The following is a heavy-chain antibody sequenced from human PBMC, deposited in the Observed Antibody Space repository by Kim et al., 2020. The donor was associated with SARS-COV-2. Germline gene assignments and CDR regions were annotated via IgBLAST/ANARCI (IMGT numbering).Heavy chain of an antibody. V-gene: IGHV3-30*04. CDR1: GFTFSSYA. D-gene: IGHD3-22*01. J-gene: IGHJ3*02. CDR2: ISYDGSNK. Sequence: GGSLRLSCAASGFTFSSYAMHWVRQAPGKGLEWVAVISYDGSNKYYADSVKGRFTISRDNSKNTLYLQMNSLRAEDTAVYYCARSYYDIDGFDIWGQGTLVTASS. CDR3: ARSYYDIDGFDI.